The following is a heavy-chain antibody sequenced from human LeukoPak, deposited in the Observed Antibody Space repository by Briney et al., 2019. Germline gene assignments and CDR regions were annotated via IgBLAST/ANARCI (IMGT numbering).Heavy chain of an antibody. D-gene: IGHD3-9*01. CDR3: ARTYNTRYFDI. J-gene: IGHJ4*02. CDR1: GFTLSSFW. V-gene: IGHV3-7*02. Sequence: SGGSLRLSCAASGFTLSSFWMSWVRQAPGKGLEWVANIKQDGNEKYYADSVKGRFTISRDNAKNSLYLQMNSLRAEDTAVYYCARTYNTRYFDIWGQGTLVTVSS. CDR2: IKQDGNEK.